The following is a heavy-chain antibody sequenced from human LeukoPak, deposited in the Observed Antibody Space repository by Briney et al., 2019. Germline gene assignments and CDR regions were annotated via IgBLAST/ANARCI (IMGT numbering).Heavy chain of an antibody. CDR3: ARAGRSSAQNYYYMDV. J-gene: IGHJ6*03. Sequence: SETLSLTCTVSGGSISSYYWSWIRQPPGKGLEWIGYIYYSGSTNYNPSLKSRVTISVDTSKNQFSLKLSSVTAADTAVYCCARAGRSSAQNYYYMDVWGKGTTVTVSS. CDR1: GGSISSYY. D-gene: IGHD6-25*01. V-gene: IGHV4-59*01. CDR2: IYYSGST.